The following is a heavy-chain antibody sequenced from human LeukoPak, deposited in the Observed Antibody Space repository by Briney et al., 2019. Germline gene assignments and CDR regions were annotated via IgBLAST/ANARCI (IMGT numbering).Heavy chain of an antibody. CDR3: ARDQLAYSGYDTLFDY. J-gene: IGHJ4*02. CDR2: ISYDGSNK. CDR1: GFTFNSYA. D-gene: IGHD5-12*01. Sequence: GGSLRLSCAASGFTFNSYAIHRVRQAPGKGLEWVAVISYDGSNKYYADSVKGRFTISRDNSKNTLYLQLNSLRPEDTAVYYCARDQLAYSGYDTLFDYWGQGTLVTVSS. V-gene: IGHV3-30*04.